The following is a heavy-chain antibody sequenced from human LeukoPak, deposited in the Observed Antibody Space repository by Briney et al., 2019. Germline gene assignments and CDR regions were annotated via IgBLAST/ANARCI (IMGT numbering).Heavy chain of an antibody. CDR2: ISGSDGST. D-gene: IGHD6-6*01. CDR3: AKDRPLWHRPGFVDY. J-gene: IGHJ4*02. V-gene: IGHV3-23*01. CDR1: GFTFSSYA. Sequence: GGSLRLSCAASGFTFSSYAMSWVRKAPGAGLEWVSAISGSDGSTFYADSVKGRFTISRDNSKNTLYLQMNSLRTEDTAVYYYAKDRPLWHRPGFVDYWGQGTLVTVSS.